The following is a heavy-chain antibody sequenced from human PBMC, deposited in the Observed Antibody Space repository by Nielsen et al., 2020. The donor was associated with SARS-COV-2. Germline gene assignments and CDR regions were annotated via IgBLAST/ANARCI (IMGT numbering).Heavy chain of an antibody. CDR1: GFTFSSYG. CDR3: ARDQGLWEIDY. D-gene: IGHD5-18*01. J-gene: IGHJ4*02. V-gene: IGHV3-30*19. Sequence: GESLKISCAASGFTFSSYGMHWVRQAPGKGLEWVAVIWYDGSNKYYADSVKGRFTISRDNSKNTLYLQMNSLRAEDTAVYYCARDQGLWEIDYWGQGTLVTVSS. CDR2: IWYDGSNK.